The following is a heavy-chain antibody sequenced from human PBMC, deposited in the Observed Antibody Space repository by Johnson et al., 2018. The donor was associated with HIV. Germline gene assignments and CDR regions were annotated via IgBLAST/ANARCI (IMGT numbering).Heavy chain of an antibody. CDR1: RFTFSNYD. Sequence: QVQLVESGGGVVQPGGSLRLSCAASRFTFSNYDMHWVRQAPGKGLEWVSLIYSGDSTYYADSVKGRFTISRDNSKNTLYLQMNSLRAEDTAVYYWARRPGYSSGWTLGAFDSWGQGTMVTVSS. D-gene: IGHD6-19*01. J-gene: IGHJ3*02. V-gene: IGHV3-NL1*01. CDR3: ARRPGYSSGWTLGAFDS. CDR2: IYSGDST.